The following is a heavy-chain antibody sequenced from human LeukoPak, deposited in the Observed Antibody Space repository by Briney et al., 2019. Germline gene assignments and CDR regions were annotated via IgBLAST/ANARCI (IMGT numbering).Heavy chain of an antibody. V-gene: IGHV4-61*01. D-gene: IGHD6-19*01. CDR2: IDYSGST. CDR3: ARRPVAGPFDY. J-gene: IGHJ4*02. Sequence: SETLSLTCTVSGGSVSSGSYYWSWIRQPPGKGLEWIGYIDYSGSTNYNPSLKSRVTISLDTSKNQFSLKLSSVTAADTAVYYCARRPVAGPFDYWGQGTLVTVSS. CDR1: GGSVSSGSYY.